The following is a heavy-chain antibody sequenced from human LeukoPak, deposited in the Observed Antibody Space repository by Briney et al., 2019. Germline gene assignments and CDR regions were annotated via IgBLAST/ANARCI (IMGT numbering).Heavy chain of an antibody. Sequence: GGSLRLSCAASGFTFCSYAMSWVRQAPGKGLEWVSSLSGSGDNTYYADSVKGRFTIPRDNSKNTLYLQMNSLRVEDTAVYYCAKDLTVTTRGDALDIWGQGTMVTVSS. V-gene: IGHV3-23*01. D-gene: IGHD4-17*01. CDR3: AKDLTVTTRGDALDI. J-gene: IGHJ3*02. CDR2: LSGSGDNT. CDR1: GFTFCSYA.